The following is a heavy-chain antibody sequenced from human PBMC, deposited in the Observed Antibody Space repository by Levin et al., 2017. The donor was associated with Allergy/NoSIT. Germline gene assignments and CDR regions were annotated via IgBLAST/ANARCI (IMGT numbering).Heavy chain of an antibody. J-gene: IGHJ6*03. CDR2: IRSKANIYAT. CDR1: GFTFSGSA. V-gene: IGHV3-73*01. Sequence: GGSLRLSFAASGFTFSGSAMHWVRQASGKGLEWVGRIRSKANIYATAYAASVKGRFTISRDDSKSTAYLQMKSLKTEDTAVYYCTRTLGENMVRGVTGMDVWGRGTTVTVSS. CDR3: TRTLGENMVRGVTGMDV. D-gene: IGHD3-10*01.